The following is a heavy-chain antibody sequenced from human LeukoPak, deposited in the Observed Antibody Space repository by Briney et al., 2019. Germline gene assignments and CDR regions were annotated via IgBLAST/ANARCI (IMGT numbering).Heavy chain of an antibody. J-gene: IGHJ4*02. Sequence: ASVKVSCKASGYTFTSHGISWVRQAPGQGLEWMGGIIPIFGTANYAQKFQGRVTITADESTSTAYMELRSLRSDDTAVYYCARGSGSPDYWGQGTLVTVSS. D-gene: IGHD3-10*01. CDR2: IIPIFGTA. CDR3: ARGSGSPDY. CDR1: GYTFTSHG. V-gene: IGHV1-69*13.